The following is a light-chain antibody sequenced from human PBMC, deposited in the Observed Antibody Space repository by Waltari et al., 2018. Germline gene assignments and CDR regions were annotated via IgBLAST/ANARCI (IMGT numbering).Light chain of an antibody. CDR1: QTITNY. Sequence: DIRMTQSPSSLSASVGDRVTITCRASQTITNYINWYQQKSGKAPKLLIYAASSLQSGVPSRFSGSGSGTDFTLTITSLQPEDFATYHCQQSYSTPWTFGRGTKVEIK. J-gene: IGKJ1*01. CDR3: QQSYSTPWT. CDR2: AAS. V-gene: IGKV1-39*01.